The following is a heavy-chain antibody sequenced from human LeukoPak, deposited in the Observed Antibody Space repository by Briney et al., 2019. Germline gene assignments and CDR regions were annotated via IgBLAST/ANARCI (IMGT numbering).Heavy chain of an antibody. V-gene: IGHV3-66*02. Sequence: GGSLRLSCAASGFTVSSNYMSCVRQAPGKGLEWVSVIYSGCSTYYADSVKGRFTISRDNPKNTLYLQMNSLRAEDTAVYYCATERHCTNGVCHNFDYWGQGTLVTVSS. CDR2: IYSGCST. CDR3: ATERHCTNGVCHNFDY. D-gene: IGHD2-8*01. CDR1: GFTVSSNY. J-gene: IGHJ4*02.